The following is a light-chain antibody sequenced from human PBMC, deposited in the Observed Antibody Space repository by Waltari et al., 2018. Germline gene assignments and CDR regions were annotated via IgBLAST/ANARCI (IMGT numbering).Light chain of an antibody. J-gene: IGKJ2*01. CDR3: QQYYSSPYT. V-gene: IGKV4-1*01. CDR2: WAS. Sequence: DIVMTQSPDSLAVSLGERATINCKSSQTVLYSSNNKNYLAWYQQKPGQPPKLLMYWASTRESGVPDRFSGGGSGTDFTLTISSLQAEDVAVYYCQQYYSSPYTFGQGTQLEIK. CDR1: QTVLYSSNNKNY.